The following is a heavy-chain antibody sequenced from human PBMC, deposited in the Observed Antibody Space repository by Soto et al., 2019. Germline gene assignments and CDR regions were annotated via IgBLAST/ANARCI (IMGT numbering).Heavy chain of an antibody. D-gene: IGHD3-16*02. CDR1: GGTFSSYA. Sequence: SVKVSCKASGGTFSSYAISWVRQAPGQGLEWMGGIIPIFGTANYAQKFQGRVTITADESTSTAYMELSSLRSEDTAVYYCARRVITFGGVIPWENWFAPWGHGTLVTVSS. CDR2: IIPIFGTA. V-gene: IGHV1-69*13. J-gene: IGHJ5*02. CDR3: ARRVITFGGVIPWENWFAP.